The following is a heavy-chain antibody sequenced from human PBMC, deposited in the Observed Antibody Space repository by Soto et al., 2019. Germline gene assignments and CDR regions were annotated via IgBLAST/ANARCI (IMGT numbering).Heavy chain of an antibody. CDR1: GFTVSSNF. V-gene: IGHV3-30*03. J-gene: IGHJ4*02. Sequence: GGSLRLSCAASGFTVSSNFMSWVRQDPGKGLEWVAVISYDGSNKYYADSVKGRFTISRDNSKNTLYLQMNSLRAEDTAVYYCASYSEAYSSGPFDYWGQGTLVTVSS. CDR3: ASYSEAYSSGPFDY. D-gene: IGHD6-19*01. CDR2: ISYDGSNK.